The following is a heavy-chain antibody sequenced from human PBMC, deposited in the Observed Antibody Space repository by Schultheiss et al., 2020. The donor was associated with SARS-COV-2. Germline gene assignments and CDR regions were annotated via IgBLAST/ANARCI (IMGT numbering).Heavy chain of an antibody. CDR1: GYTFTGYY. J-gene: IGHJ6*02. V-gene: IGHV1-2*02. D-gene: IGHD4-17*01. CDR3: ARNPYGDYGMDV. Sequence: ASVKVSCKASGYTFTGYYMHWVRQAPGQGLEWMGGIIPIFGTTNYAQKFQGRVTMTRDKSMRTAYMELSRLRSDDTAVYYCARNPYGDYGMDVWGQGTTVTVSS. CDR2: IIPIFGTT.